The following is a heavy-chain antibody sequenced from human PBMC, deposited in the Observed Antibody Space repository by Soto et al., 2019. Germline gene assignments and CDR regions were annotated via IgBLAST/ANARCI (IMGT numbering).Heavy chain of an antibody. Sequence: QVQLVESGGGVVQPGRSLRLSCAASGFTFSSYGMHWVRQAPGKGLEWVAVISYDGSNKYYADSVKGRFTISRDNSKNSLYLQMNGLRAGDTGVYYCAKDPPVDTAPYFFDFWGQGTLVTVSS. CDR3: AKDPPVDTAPYFFDF. V-gene: IGHV3-30*18. D-gene: IGHD5-18*01. CDR1: GFTFSSYG. CDR2: ISYDGSNK. J-gene: IGHJ4*02.